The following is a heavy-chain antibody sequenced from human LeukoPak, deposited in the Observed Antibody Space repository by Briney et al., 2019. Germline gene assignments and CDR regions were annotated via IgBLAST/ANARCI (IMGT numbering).Heavy chain of an antibody. CDR3: ARYYYDSSGPFDY. CDR2: INPNSGGT. D-gene: IGHD3-22*01. CDR1: GYTFTGYY. V-gene: IGHV1-2*02. J-gene: IGHJ4*02. Sequence: GASVKVSCKASGYTFTGYYMHWVRQAPGQGLEWMGWINPNSGGTNYAQKFQGRVTMTRDTSISTACMELSRLRSDDTAVYYCARYYYDSSGPFDYWGQGTLVTVSS.